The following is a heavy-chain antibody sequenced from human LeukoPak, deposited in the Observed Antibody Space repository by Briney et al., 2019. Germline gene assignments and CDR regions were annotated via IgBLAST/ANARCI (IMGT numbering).Heavy chain of an antibody. CDR1: GFTLSDAW. CDR3: ATVGYAVVGFDY. J-gene: IGHJ4*02. D-gene: IGHD2-15*01. Sequence: GGSLRLSCAASGFTLSDAWMSWVRQAPGKGLEWVGRIKSKTDGGTTDYVAPVKGRFTISRDDSKDMLYLQMNSLRSEDTAVYYCATVGYAVVGFDYWGQGTLVTVSS. CDR2: IKSKTDGGTT. V-gene: IGHV3-15*01.